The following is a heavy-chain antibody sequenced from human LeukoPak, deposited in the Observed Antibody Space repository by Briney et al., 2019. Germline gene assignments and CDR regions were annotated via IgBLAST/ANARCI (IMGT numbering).Heavy chain of an antibody. CDR1: GDSLYNNNVA. D-gene: IGHD5-18*01. V-gene: IGHV6-1*01. Sequence: SQTLSLTCAISGDSLYNNNVAWNWIRQSPSRGLEWLGRTYYRSKWNTDYAVSVKSRITINSDTSENQFSLQLNSVTPEDTAVYYCARGCYSSFDYRDQGTLVTVSS. CDR2: TYYRSKWNT. CDR3: ARGCYSSFDY. J-gene: IGHJ4*02.